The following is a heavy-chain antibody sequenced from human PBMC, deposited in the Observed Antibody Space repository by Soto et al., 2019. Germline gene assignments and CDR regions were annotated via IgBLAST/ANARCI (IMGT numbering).Heavy chain of an antibody. Sequence: TGTGSGGSISNDYYHCTWVRQSPGKGLEGIGYIHHSGSILYNPSLKSRVTISVDTSKNQFYLHLTSVNAADTAVYFCAREDEGGDSLGVWGQGTTVILSS. D-gene: IGHD2-21*02. CDR2: IHHSGSI. CDR1: GGSISNDYYH. J-gene: IGHJ6*02. CDR3: AREDEGGDSLGV. V-gene: IGHV4-30-4*08.